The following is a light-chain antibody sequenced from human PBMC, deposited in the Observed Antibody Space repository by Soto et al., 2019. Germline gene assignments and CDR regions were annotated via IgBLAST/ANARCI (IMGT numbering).Light chain of an antibody. Sequence: QSALTQPASVSESPGQSITISCTGTSSDVGGYNFVSWYQQNPGDAPKPLIYEVTNRPSGVSNRFSGSESGNTASLTISGLQAEDEADYYCSSYTNTNTWVFGGGTKLTVL. CDR3: SSYTNTNTWV. J-gene: IGLJ3*02. V-gene: IGLV2-14*01. CDR1: SSDVGGYNF. CDR2: EVT.